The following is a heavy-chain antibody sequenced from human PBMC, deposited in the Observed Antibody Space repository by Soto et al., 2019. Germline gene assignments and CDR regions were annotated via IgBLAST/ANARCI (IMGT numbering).Heavy chain of an antibody. D-gene: IGHD2-15*01. CDR1: GGSISSYY. Sequence: SETLSLTCTVSGGSISSYYWSWIRQPPGKGLEWIGCIYYSGSTNYNPSLKSRVTISVDTSKNQFSLKLSSVTAADTAVYYCARLVRNAFDIWGQGTMVTVSS. CDR3: ARLVRNAFDI. CDR2: IYYSGST. J-gene: IGHJ3*02. V-gene: IGHV4-59*01.